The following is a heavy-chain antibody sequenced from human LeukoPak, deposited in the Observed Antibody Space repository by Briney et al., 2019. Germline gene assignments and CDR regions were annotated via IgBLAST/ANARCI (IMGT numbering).Heavy chain of an antibody. V-gene: IGHV3-9*01. CDR2: ISWNSGSI. J-gene: IGHJ3*02. CDR1: GFTFDDYA. Sequence: GGSLRLSCAASGFTFDDYAMHWVRQAPGKGLEWVSGISWNSGSIGYADSVKGRFTISRDNAKNSLYLQMNSLRAEDTAVYYCARDKDEWLLYRAFDIWGQGTMVTVSS. D-gene: IGHD3-3*01. CDR3: ARDKDEWLLYRAFDI.